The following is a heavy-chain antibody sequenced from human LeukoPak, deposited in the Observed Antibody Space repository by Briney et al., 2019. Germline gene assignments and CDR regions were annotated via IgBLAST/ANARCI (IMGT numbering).Heavy chain of an antibody. J-gene: IGHJ3*01. D-gene: IGHD4-17*01. CDR2: ISSIGST. Sequence: PSETLSLTCSVSDDYFITHYWTWIRPPPGKGLECIGYISSIGSTNYNPSLKSRVTITVDTSKKQFSLKMTSVTAADTAVYYCARDPTTVTKGFDVWGQGTMVTVSS. CDR3: ARDPTTVTKGFDV. CDR1: DDYFITHY. V-gene: IGHV4-59*11.